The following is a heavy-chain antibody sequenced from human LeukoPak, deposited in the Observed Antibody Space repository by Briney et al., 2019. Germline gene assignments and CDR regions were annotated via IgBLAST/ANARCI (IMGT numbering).Heavy chain of an antibody. Sequence: SGPALVKPTQTLTLTCTFSGFSLSTDGMCVSWIRQPPGKALEWLARIDWDDDKYYSTSLKTRLTISKDTSKNQVVLTMTNKDPVDTATYFCARSLGYYYYYMDVWGKGTTVTVSS. J-gene: IGHJ6*03. CDR1: GFSLSTDGMC. CDR2: IDWDDDK. CDR3: ARSLGYYYYYMDV. V-gene: IGHV2-70*11.